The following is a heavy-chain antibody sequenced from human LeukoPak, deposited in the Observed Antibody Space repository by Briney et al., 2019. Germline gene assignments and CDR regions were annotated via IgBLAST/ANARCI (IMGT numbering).Heavy chain of an antibody. D-gene: IGHD5-18*01. CDR2: IYYSGST. J-gene: IGHJ4*02. CDR3: AKTQGGYSYGNFDY. V-gene: IGHV4-30-4*01. Sequence: SETLFLTCTVSGGSISSGDYYWSWIRQPPGKGLEWIGYIYYSGSTYYNPSLKSRVTISVDTSKNQFSLKLSSVTAADTAVYYCAKTQGGYSYGNFDYWGQGTLVTVSS. CDR1: GGSISSGDYY.